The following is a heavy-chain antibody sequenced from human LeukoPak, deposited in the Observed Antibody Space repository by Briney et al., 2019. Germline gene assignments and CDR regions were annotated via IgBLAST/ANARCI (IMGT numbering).Heavy chain of an antibody. J-gene: IGHJ4*02. V-gene: IGHV3-66*01. CDR2: IYSGGST. Sequence: GGSLRLSCAASGFTVSSNYMSWVRQAPGKGLEWVSVIYSGGSTYYADSVKGRFTISRDNSKNTLYLQMNSLRVEDTAVYYCARDSSGYFFPQHNDYWGQGALVTVSS. CDR3: ARDSSGYFFPQHNDY. D-gene: IGHD3-22*01. CDR1: GFTVSSNY.